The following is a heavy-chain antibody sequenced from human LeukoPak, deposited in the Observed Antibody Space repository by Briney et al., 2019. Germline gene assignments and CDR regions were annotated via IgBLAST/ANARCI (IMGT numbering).Heavy chain of an antibody. Sequence: GRSLRLSCAASGFIFSSYGMHWVRQAPGKGLEWVAFIRYDGNSQYYAESVQGRFTISRDNAKNTLYLQMNSLRAEDTAVYYCASVAVTAMVIGAFDIWGQGTMVTVSS. CDR2: IRYDGNSQ. CDR3: ASVAVTAMVIGAFDI. J-gene: IGHJ3*02. D-gene: IGHD5-18*01. V-gene: IGHV3-30*02. CDR1: GFIFSSYG.